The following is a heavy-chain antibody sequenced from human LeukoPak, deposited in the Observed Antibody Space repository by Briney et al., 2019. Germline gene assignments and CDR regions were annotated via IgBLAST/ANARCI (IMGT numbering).Heavy chain of an antibody. CDR2: INPSGGST. CDR3: ARDNSVEDTAWWFDP. Sequence: GASVKVSCQASGYTLTSYYMHWVRQAPGQGLEWMGIINPSGGSTSYAQKFQGRVTMTRDMSTRTDYMELSSLRSEDTAVYYCARDNSVEDTAWWFDPWGQGTLVTVSS. J-gene: IGHJ5*02. CDR1: GYTLTSYY. D-gene: IGHD4-23*01. V-gene: IGHV1-46*01.